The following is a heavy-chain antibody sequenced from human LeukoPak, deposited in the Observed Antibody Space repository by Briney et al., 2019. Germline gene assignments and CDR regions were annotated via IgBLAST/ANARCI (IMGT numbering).Heavy chain of an antibody. CDR3: ARYAALSGPNWLDP. Sequence: SETLSLTCTVSGGSVSSGSYYWSWIRQPPGKGLEWIGNIRYNGNTYSNPSLKSRVTISVDTSKNQFSMKLSSVTAADTAMYYCARYAALSGPNWLDPWGRGTLVTVSS. V-gene: IGHV4-61*01. CDR1: GGSVSSGSYY. CDR2: IRYNGNT. D-gene: IGHD6-19*01. J-gene: IGHJ5*02.